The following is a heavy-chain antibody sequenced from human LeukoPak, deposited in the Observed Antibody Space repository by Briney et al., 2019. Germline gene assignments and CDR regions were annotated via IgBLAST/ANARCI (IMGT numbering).Heavy chain of an antibody. CDR1: GGSVSGSY. V-gene: IGHV4-59*02. Sequence: SETLSLTCTVSGGSVSGSYWSWVRQSPGKGLEWIGYIYYSGATNYNPSLKSRVSISIDTSKNQFSLKLSSVTPADTAVYFCARGGYYGSGNDFRFDPWGQGTLVTVSS. J-gene: IGHJ5*02. CDR3: ARGGYYGSGNDFRFDP. CDR2: IYYSGAT. D-gene: IGHD3-10*01.